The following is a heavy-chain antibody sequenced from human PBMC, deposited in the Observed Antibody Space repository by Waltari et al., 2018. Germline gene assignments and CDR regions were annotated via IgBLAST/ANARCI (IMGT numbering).Heavy chain of an antibody. Sequence: QLQLQESGSGLVKPSQTLSLTCAVSGGSISSGGYSWSWIRQPPGKGLEWIGYIYHSGSTYYNPSLKSRVTISVDRSKNQFSLKLSSVTAADTAVYYCARGAYCSGGSCYSDAFDIWGQGSMVTVSS. J-gene: IGHJ3*02. CDR1: GGSISSGGYS. CDR2: IYHSGST. D-gene: IGHD2-15*01. V-gene: IGHV4-30-2*01. CDR3: ARGAYCSGGSCYSDAFDI.